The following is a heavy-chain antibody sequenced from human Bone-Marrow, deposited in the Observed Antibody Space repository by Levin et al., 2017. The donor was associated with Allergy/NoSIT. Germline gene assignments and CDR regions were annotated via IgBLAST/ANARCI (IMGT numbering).Heavy chain of an antibody. CDR2: ISWDSIST. Sequence: PPGGSLRLSCAASGFTFDDYTMHWVRQVPGKGLEWVSLISWDSISTHYADSVKGRFTISTDDSKNSLFLQMNSLRSEDSGLYYCAKDSAITRAGTSGTYFDSWGQGTLVTVSS. CDR3: AKDSAITRAGTSGTYFDS. D-gene: IGHD5-12*01. V-gene: IGHV3-43*01. J-gene: IGHJ4*02. CDR1: GFTFDDYT.